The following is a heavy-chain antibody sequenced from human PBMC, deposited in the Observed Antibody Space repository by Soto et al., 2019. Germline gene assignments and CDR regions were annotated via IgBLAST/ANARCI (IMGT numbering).Heavy chain of an antibody. CDR3: AIRTKGRPGDS. D-gene: IGHD2-8*01. CDR1: GDSISNKNYH. V-gene: IGHV4-39*01. Sequence: ADTLSPACTVSGDSISNKNYHWGWTRQPPGKGLEWIGTVYSNGNTYYNPSLKSRLAMAAYTSKKQFYLSMLSVTAADKAVYSCAIRTKGRPGDSWVQGTLVTVS. J-gene: IGHJ5*01. CDR2: VYSNGNT.